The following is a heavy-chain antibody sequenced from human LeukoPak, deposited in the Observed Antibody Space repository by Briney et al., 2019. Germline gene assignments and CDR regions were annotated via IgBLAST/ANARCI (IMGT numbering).Heavy chain of an antibody. CDR2: INPNSGGT. D-gene: IGHD3-3*01. Sequence: ASVKVSCKASGYTFTGYYMHWVRQAPGQGLEWMGWINPNSGGTNYAQKFQGRVTMTRDTSISTAYMELSRLRSDDTAVYYCARDYYDFWSGYEGPFDYWGQGTPVTVSS. CDR1: GYTFTGYY. V-gene: IGHV1-2*02. CDR3: ARDYYDFWSGYEGPFDY. J-gene: IGHJ4*02.